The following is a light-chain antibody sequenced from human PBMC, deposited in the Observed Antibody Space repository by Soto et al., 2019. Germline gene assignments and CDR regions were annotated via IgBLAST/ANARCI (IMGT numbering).Light chain of an antibody. Sequence: QSALTQPASVSASPGQSITISCTGTSSDVGTYDDVSWYRQHPGKGPKLLIYEVTNRPSGVSNRFSGSKSGDTASLTISGLHAEDEADYYCSSYTSSSTLYVFGTGTKLTVL. V-gene: IGLV2-14*01. CDR2: EVT. CDR3: SSYTSSSTLYV. CDR1: SSDVGTYDD. J-gene: IGLJ1*01.